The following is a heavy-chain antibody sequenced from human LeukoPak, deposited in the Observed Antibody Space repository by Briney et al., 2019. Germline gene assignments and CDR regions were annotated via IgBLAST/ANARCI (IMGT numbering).Heavy chain of an antibody. D-gene: IGHD3-10*01. CDR2: INHSGST. J-gene: IGHJ4*02. CDR1: GGSFSGYY. CDR3: ARQGSRGFYGSGSYSPGFDY. Sequence: SETLPLTCAVYGGSFSGYYWSWIRQPPGKGLEWIGEINHSGSTNYNPSLKSRVTISVDTSKNQFSLKLSSVTAADTAVYYCARQGSRGFYGSGSYSPGFDYWGQGTLVTVSS. V-gene: IGHV4-34*01.